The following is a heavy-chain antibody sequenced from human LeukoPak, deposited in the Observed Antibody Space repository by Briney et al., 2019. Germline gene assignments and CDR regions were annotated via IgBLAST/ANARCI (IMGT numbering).Heavy chain of an antibody. CDR3: TTTLNIALAGCI. J-gene: IGHJ3*02. D-gene: IGHD6-19*01. CDR1: GFIFSSYW. V-gene: IGHV3-7*01. Sequence: GGSLRLSCAASGFIFSSYWMSWVRQAPGKGLEWVGNIKPDGSGKYYMDSVKGRSTISRDNAKNSLYLQMNSLTAEDTAIYYCTTTLNIALAGCIWGQGTMVTVSS. CDR2: IKPDGSGK.